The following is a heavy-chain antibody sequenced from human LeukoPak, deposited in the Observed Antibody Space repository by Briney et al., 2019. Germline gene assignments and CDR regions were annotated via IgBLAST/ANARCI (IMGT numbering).Heavy chain of an antibody. D-gene: IGHD2-2*01. CDR3: AKERNRSTSCYYY. J-gene: IGHJ4*02. CDR2: ISGSGRST. Sequence: GGSLRLSCAASGFTFTSYAMSWVRQAPGEGLEWVSAISGSGRSTYYADSVKGRFTISRDKSKNRLYLQMNSLRAEDTAIYYCAKERNRSTSCYYYWGQGTLVTVSS. CDR1: GFTFTSYA. V-gene: IGHV3-23*01.